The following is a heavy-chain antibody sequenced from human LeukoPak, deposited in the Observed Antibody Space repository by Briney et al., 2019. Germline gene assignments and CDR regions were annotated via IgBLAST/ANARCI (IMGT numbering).Heavy chain of an antibody. CDR2: IYYGGTT. CDR3: ARLARRGTSNNWYFDL. D-gene: IGHD3-16*01. Sequence: TSETLSLTCTVSGGSISSTTNYWVWIRQPPGKGLEWIGSIYYGGTTYYNPSLKSRVTISVDTSKNQFSLTLSSVTAADTAVYFCARLARRGTSNNWYFDLWGRGTLVTVSS. J-gene: IGHJ2*01. CDR1: GGSISSTTNY. V-gene: IGHV4-39*01.